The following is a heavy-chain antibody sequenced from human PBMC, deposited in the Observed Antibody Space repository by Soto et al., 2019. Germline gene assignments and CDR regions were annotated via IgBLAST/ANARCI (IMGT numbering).Heavy chain of an antibody. CDR1: GFTFSSYS. Sequence: GGSLRLSCAASGFTFSSYSMNWVRQAPGKGLEWVSYISSSSSTIYYADSVKGRFTISRDNAKNSLYLQMNSLKGDDTAVYYCTTGSVEGVWGQGTTVTGLL. CDR2: ISSSSSTI. V-gene: IGHV3-48*01. J-gene: IGHJ6*02. D-gene: IGHD2-15*01. CDR3: TTGSVEGV.